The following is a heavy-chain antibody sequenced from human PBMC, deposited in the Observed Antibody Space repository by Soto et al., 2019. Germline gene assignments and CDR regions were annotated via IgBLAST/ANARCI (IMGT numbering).Heavy chain of an antibody. CDR1: GFMFDSFA. V-gene: IGHV3-48*02. CDR3: AKSGDSAGWGIDF. D-gene: IGHD6-19*01. CDR2: INGGSDSI. Sequence: EVQLVESGGGLVQPGGSLRLYCVGSGFMFDSFAMTWVRQAPGKGLEWVAYINGGSDSIYYAESVKGRFTISRDNARNSLSLQMNSLSDEDTAVYYCAKSGDSAGWGIDFWGQGTLVTVSS. J-gene: IGHJ4*02.